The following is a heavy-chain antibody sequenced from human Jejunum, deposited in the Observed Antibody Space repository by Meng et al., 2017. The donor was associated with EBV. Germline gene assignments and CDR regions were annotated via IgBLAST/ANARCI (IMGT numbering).Heavy chain of an antibody. V-gene: IGHV4-4*02. CDR2: IHHTEST. Sequence: APGLVKPAGTLTLTSPFSGVSISSSNWWSWVRRAPGKGLEWIGEIHHTESTNYNPSLKSRVTISVDKSKNQFSLKLSSVTAADTAVYYCARESYSDSSGYYSLDYWGQGSLVTVSS. CDR3: ARESYSDSSGYYSLDY. J-gene: IGHJ4*02. CDR1: GVSISSSNW. D-gene: IGHD3-22*01.